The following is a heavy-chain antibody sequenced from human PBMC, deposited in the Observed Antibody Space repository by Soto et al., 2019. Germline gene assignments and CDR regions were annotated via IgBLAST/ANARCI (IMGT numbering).Heavy chain of an antibody. CDR2: IYPGDFDT. V-gene: IGHV5-51*01. D-gene: IGHD5-18*01. Sequence: PGESLKISCTGSGYNFNTYWIGWVRQMPGKGLEWMGIIYPGDFDTRYSQSFEGHLTMSVDKSINTAYLQWSSLETSDTAMYYCARLLGYSYGYQGYFDYWGQGTPVNGSS. CDR1: GYNFNTYW. J-gene: IGHJ4*02. CDR3: ARLLGYSYGYQGYFDY.